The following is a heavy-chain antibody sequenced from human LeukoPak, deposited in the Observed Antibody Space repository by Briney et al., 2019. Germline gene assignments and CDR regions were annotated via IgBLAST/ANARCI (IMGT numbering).Heavy chain of an antibody. CDR1: GFTFSSYW. V-gene: IGHV3-74*01. D-gene: IGHD4-17*01. CDR2: ISGDESST. J-gene: IGHJ3*02. Sequence: GGSLRLSCAASGFTFSSYWMHWVRQAPGKGLVWVSRISGDESSTSYADSVEGRFTISRDSAKNTLYLQMNSLRAEDTAVYFCAREPHSDHSDHTDAFDIWGQGTMVTVSS. CDR3: AREPHSDHSDHTDAFDI.